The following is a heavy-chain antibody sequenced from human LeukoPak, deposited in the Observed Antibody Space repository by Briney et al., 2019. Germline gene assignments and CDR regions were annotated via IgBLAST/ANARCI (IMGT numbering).Heavy chain of an antibody. J-gene: IGHJ4*02. V-gene: IGHV4-34*01. CDR3: ARHRRWFGESSFDY. Sequence: PSETLSLTCAVYGGSFSGYYWSWIRQPPGKGLEWIGEINHSGSTNYNPSLKSRVTISVDTSKNQFSLKLSSVTAADTAVYYCARHRRWFGESSFDYWGQGTLVTVSS. D-gene: IGHD3-10*01. CDR1: GGSFSGYY. CDR2: INHSGST.